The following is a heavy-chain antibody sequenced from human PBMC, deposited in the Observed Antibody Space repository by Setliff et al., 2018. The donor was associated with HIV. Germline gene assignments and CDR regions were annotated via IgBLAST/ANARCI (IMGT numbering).Heavy chain of an antibody. CDR3: ARGRSRYYYDGSGYYVDY. V-gene: IGHV4-61*05. CDR2: IYYSGST. Sequence: SETLSLTCTVSGASIGRRSDCWGWIRQPPGKGLEWIGYIYYSGSTNYNPSLKSRVTISVDTSKNQFSLKLSSVTAADTAVYYCARGRSRYYYDGSGYYVDYWGQGTLVTVSS. J-gene: IGHJ4*02. CDR1: GASIGRRSDC. D-gene: IGHD3-22*01.